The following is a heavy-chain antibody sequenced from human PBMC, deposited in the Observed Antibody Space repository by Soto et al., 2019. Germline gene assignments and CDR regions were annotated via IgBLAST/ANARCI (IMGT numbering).Heavy chain of an antibody. CDR2: IRSKVNSYAT. CDR1: GFTFGDAA. J-gene: IGHJ4*02. D-gene: IGHD2-21*02. CDR3: TRHQASSGGDSDPPFDY. Sequence: GGSLRLSCAASGFTFGDAAIHWVRQASGKGLEWIGRIRSKVNSYATTYAASVKGRVTIVRDDSKNTAYLQMNSLKTEDTAVYYCTRHQASSGGDSDPPFDYWGQGALVTVSS. V-gene: IGHV3-73*01.